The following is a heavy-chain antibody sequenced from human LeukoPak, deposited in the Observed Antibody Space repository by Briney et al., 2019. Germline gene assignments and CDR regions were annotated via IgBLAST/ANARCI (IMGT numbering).Heavy chain of an antibody. CDR2: MYYSWTT. CDR1: GASISYYY. CDR3: ARPASDATDNDCHFPL. V-gene: IGHV4-59*08. Sequence: PAETLSLTCTLSGASISYYYWSWIRQPPGKGREGIGYMYYSWTTNYNPSLKRRATISVHTSKNQFSLTLTSVTAADTAVYYCARPASDATDNDCHFPLWGRGRLVPVSS. D-gene: IGHD2-21*02. J-gene: IGHJ2*01.